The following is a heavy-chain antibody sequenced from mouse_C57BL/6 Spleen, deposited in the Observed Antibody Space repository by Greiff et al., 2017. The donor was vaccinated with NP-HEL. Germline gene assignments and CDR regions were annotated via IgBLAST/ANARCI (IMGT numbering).Heavy chain of an antibody. CDR3: ARLILGYAMDY. D-gene: IGHD4-1*01. V-gene: IGHV1-19*01. J-gene: IGHJ4*01. Sequence: EVQLQQSGPVLVKPGASVKMSCKASGYTFTDYYMNWVKQSHGKSLEWIGVINPYNGGTSYNQKFKGKATLTVDKSSSTAYMELNSLTSEDSAVYYCARLILGYAMDYWGQGTSVTVSS. CDR1: GYTFTDYY. CDR2: INPYNGGT.